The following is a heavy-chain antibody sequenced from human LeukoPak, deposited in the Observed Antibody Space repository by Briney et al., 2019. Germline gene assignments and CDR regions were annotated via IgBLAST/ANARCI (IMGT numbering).Heavy chain of an antibody. CDR1: LASPTSIF. Sequence: PSETLSLTCTVSLASPTSIFWSWVRQPPGKGLEWIGEIHRSGSPNYNPSLQSRVTISIDRSRNQIALELSSVTAADTAVYYCARKILGCFNPGAYWGQGTLVTVSS. J-gene: IGHJ4*02. V-gene: IGHV4-4*02. CDR3: ARKILGCFNPGAY. CDR2: IHRSGSP. D-gene: IGHD1-14*01.